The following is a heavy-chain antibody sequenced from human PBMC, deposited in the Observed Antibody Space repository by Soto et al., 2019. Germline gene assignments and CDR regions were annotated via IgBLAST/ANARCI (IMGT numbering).Heavy chain of an antibody. D-gene: IGHD3-10*01. J-gene: IGHJ4*02. Sequence: QVQLVQSGTEVKKPGASVKISCKASGYTFISYPLHWVRQAPGKRPEWMGWINAGDDKTHYSEKFQGRLPITRDTSASTGYMELSSLRSEDTAVYYRAIDPFNLVRGVIPYLDYWGEGNLLTVSS. CDR1: GYTFISYP. CDR2: INAGDDKT. CDR3: AIDPFNLVRGVIPYLDY. V-gene: IGHV1-3*01.